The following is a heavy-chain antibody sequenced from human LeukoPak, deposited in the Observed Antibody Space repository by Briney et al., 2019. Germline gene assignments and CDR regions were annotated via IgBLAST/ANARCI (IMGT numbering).Heavy chain of an antibody. Sequence: SETLSLTCSVSRGSIDSTNYYWAWIRQPPGKGLEWIGTIFYSGTSHSNPSLRSRLTMSVDTSKNPFSLKLSSVTAADTAVYYCASFMITFGGVIVPYWGQGTLVTVSS. CDR3: ASFMITFGGVIVPY. CDR2: IFYSGTS. J-gene: IGHJ4*02. CDR1: RGSIDSTNYY. D-gene: IGHD3-16*02. V-gene: IGHV4-39*07.